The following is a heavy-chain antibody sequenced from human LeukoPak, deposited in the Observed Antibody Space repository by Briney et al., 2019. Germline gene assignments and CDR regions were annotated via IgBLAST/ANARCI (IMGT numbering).Heavy chain of an antibody. D-gene: IGHD3-22*01. Sequence: GGSLRLSCAASGFTFSSYEMNWVRQAPGKGLEWVSYISSSGSTIYYADSVKGRFTISRDNAKNSLYLQMNSLRAEDTAVYYCARDPGLYYYDLHAFDIWGKGTMVTVSS. J-gene: IGHJ3*02. V-gene: IGHV3-48*03. CDR2: ISSSGSTI. CDR1: GFTFSSYE. CDR3: ARDPGLYYYDLHAFDI.